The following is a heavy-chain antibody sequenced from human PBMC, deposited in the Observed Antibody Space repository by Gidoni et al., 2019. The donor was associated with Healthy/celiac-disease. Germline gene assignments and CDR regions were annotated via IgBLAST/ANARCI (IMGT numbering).Heavy chain of an antibody. Sequence: QVQLVESGGGVVQPGRSLRLSCAASGFTSSRYAMHWVRQAPGKGLEWVAVISYDGSNKYYADSVKGRFTISRDNSKNTLYLQMNSLRAEDTAVYYCARGPDGWNLGRHYYYYMDVWGKGTTVTVSS. V-gene: IGHV3-30*04. D-gene: IGHD1-1*01. CDR1: GFTSSRYA. J-gene: IGHJ6*03. CDR3: ARGPDGWNLGRHYYYYMDV. CDR2: ISYDGSNK.